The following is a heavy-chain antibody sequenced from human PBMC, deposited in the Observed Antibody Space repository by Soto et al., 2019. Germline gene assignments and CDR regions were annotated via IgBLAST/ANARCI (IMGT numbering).Heavy chain of an antibody. J-gene: IGHJ6*03. V-gene: IGHV1-18*01. CDR2: ISAYNGNT. CDR3: ARCYDFWSGYYLVYYYYYMDV. CDR1: GYTFTSYG. D-gene: IGHD3-3*01. Sequence: ASVKVSCKASGYTFTSYGISWVRQAPGQGLEWMGWISAYNGNTNYAQKLQGRVTMTTDTSTSTAYMELRSLRSDDTAVYYCARCYDFWSGYYLVYYYYYMDVWGKGTTVTVSS.